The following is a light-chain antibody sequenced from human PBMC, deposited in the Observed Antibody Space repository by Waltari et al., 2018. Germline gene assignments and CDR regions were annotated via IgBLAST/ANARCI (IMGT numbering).Light chain of an antibody. CDR1: STNCAHSE. CDR2: ASN. J-gene: IGLJ1*01. Sequence: QSLLTQPPSVSGAPGQRVTISCTWSSTNCAHSEVHWYHQLPGQAPKLLIFASNNRPSGVPDRFSGSKSGTSASLAITGLQPEDEGDYYCQSYDNRLSYVFGSGTKVTVL. CDR3: QSYDNRLSYV. V-gene: IGLV1-40*01.